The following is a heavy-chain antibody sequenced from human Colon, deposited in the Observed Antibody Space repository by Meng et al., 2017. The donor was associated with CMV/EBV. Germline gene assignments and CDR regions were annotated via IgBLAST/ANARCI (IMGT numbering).Heavy chain of an antibody. CDR2: ISGSGLST. J-gene: IGHJ4*02. Sequence: GESLKISCSASGFTFSDFDMTWVRQAPGKGLEWVSSISGSGLSTFYSDAVEGRFIISRDNSKNTLYLQMNSLRAEDTAVYYCAKYQPSFDYWGQGTLVTVSS. CDR3: AKYQPSFDY. V-gene: IGHV3-23*01. CDR1: GFTFSDFD.